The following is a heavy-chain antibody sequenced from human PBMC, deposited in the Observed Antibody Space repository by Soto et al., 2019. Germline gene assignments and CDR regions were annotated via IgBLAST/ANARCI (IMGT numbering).Heavy chain of an antibody. Sequence: ASVKVSCKASGYTFTGYYMYWVRQAPGQGLEWMGWINPNSGGTNYAQKFQGWVTMTRDTSISTAYMELSRLRSDDTAVYYCARTRGYSGYDFDYWGQGTLVTVSS. D-gene: IGHD5-12*01. V-gene: IGHV1-2*04. CDR1: GYTFTGYY. CDR3: ARTRGYSGYDFDY. CDR2: INPNSGGT. J-gene: IGHJ4*02.